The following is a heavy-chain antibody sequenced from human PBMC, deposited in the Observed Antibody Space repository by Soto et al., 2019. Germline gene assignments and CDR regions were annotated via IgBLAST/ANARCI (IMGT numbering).Heavy chain of an antibody. Sequence: QVQLVESGGGVVQPGRSLRLSCAASGFTFSSYAMHWVRQAPGKGLEWVAVISYDGSKKYYADSVKGRFTISRDNSKNTLYLQMNSLRAEDTAVYYCARFGSRTTVEYYYGMDVWGQGTTVTVSS. CDR2: ISYDGSKK. CDR3: ARFGSRTTVEYYYGMDV. CDR1: GFTFSSYA. D-gene: IGHD4-4*01. J-gene: IGHJ6*02. V-gene: IGHV3-30-3*01.